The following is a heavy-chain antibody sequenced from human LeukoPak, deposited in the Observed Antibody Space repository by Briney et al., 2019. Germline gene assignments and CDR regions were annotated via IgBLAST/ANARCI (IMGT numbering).Heavy chain of an antibody. CDR3: ARGQKEYSSSSATQRFDP. D-gene: IGHD6-6*01. V-gene: IGHV1-69*04. J-gene: IGHJ5*02. Sequence: SVKVSCKASGGTFSSYAISWVRQAPGQGLEWMGRIIPIFGIANYAQKFQGRVTFTADKSTSTAYMELSSLRSEDTAVYYCARGQKEYSSSSATQRFDPWGQGTLVTVSS. CDR2: IIPIFGIA. CDR1: GGTFSSYA.